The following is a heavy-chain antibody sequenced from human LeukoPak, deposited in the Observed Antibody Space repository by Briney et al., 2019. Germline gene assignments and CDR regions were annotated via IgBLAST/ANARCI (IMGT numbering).Heavy chain of an antibody. CDR2: ISYTGST. J-gene: IGHJ3*02. V-gene: IGHV4-59*01. Sequence: SEILSLTCIVSGGSIRSYDWSWIRQPPGKGLEWIGYISYTGSTNYNPSLKSRVTMSGDTPKNQFSLKLSSVTAADTAVYYCVRVGGSPLGALDIWGQGTMVTVSS. CDR1: GGSIRSYD. CDR3: VRVGGSPLGALDI. D-gene: IGHD1-14*01.